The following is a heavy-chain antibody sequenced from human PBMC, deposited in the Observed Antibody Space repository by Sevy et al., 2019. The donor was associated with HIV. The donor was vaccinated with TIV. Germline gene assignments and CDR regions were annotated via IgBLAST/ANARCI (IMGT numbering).Heavy chain of an antibody. CDR1: GYIFTNYW. Sequence: GESLKISCKGSGYIFTNYWITWVRQMPGKGLEWMGIVYPGDADVKYNPAFEGHVTMSVDKTITTAYLRWSNLKASDTAIYYCARSASYMDVWGQGTTVTVSS. D-gene: IGHD3-16*01. CDR3: ARSASYMDV. CDR2: VYPGDADV. V-gene: IGHV5-51*01. J-gene: IGHJ6*02.